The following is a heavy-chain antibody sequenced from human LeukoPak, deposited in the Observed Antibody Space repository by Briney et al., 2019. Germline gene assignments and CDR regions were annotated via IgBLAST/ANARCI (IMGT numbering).Heavy chain of an antibody. CDR1: GFTFSNYW. CDR3: AREELLGAYYYYGMDV. J-gene: IGHJ6*02. Sequence: GGSLRLSCEGSGFTFSNYWMSWVRQAPGKGLEWVANIKQDGSEKYYVDSVKGRFTISRDNAKNSLYLQMNSLRAEDTAVYYCAREELLGAYYYYGMDVWGQGTTVTISS. CDR2: IKQDGSEK. V-gene: IGHV3-7*01. D-gene: IGHD1-26*01.